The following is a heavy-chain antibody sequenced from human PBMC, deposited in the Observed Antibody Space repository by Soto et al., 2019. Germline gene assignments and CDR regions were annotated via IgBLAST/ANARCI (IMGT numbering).Heavy chain of an antibody. V-gene: IGHV4-59*03. Sequence: QLQESGPGLVKPSETLSLTCSVSGASISSYFRCWIRQPPGKGLEWIGCVYDSGNTNYNPSLKSRVTISLSSAENQFTLNMSSVTAADTAVYYCVSSRAAIYGDAFDVWGQGTMVTVSS. CDR1: GASISSYF. D-gene: IGHD2-2*01. CDR3: VSSRAAIYGDAFDV. CDR2: VYDSGNT. J-gene: IGHJ3*01.